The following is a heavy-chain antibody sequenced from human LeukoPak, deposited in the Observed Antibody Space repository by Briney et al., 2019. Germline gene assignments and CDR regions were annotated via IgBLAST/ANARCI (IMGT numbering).Heavy chain of an antibody. CDR3: ARVLLLGDRSDAFDI. D-gene: IGHD2/OR15-2a*01. CDR2: IYSSGST. J-gene: IGHJ3*02. V-gene: IGHV4-4*07. Sequence: SETLSLTCTVSGGSISSFYWSWLRQTAGKGLEWIGRIYSSGSTNYNPSLKSRVTMSVDTSKNQFSLKLSSVTAADTAVYYCARVLLLGDRSDAFDIWGQGTMVTVSS. CDR1: GGSISSFY.